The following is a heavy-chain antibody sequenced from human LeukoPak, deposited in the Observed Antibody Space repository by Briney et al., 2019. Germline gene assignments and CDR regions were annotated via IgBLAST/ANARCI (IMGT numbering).Heavy chain of an antibody. D-gene: IGHD3-22*01. CDR1: GGTFSSYA. CDR2: IIPIFGTA. CDR3: ARDRYYDSSGYHISEYYFDY. Sequence: PVKVSCKASGGTFSSYAISWVRQAPGQGLEWMGGIIPIFGTANYAQKFQGRVTITTDESMSTAYMELSSLRSEDTAVYYCARDRYYDSSGYHISEYYFDYWGQGTLVTVSS. J-gene: IGHJ4*02. V-gene: IGHV1-69*05.